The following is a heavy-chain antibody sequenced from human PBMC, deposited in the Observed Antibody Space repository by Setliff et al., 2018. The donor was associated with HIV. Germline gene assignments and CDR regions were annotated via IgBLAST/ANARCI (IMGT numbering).Heavy chain of an antibody. CDR3: ARSGYYLGDYYYYYMDV. CDR2: IYTSGST. Sequence: SETLSLTCTVSGGSISSYYWSWVRQPPGKGLEWIWYIYTSGSTNYNPSLKSRVTISVDTSKNQFSLKLSSVTAADTAVYYCARSGYYLGDYYYYYMDVWGKGTTVTVSS. CDR1: GGSISSYY. J-gene: IGHJ6*03. D-gene: IGHD5-12*01. V-gene: IGHV4-4*08.